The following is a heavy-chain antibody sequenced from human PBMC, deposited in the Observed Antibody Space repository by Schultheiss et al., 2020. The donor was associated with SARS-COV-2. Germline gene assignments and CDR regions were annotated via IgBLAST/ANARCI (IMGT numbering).Heavy chain of an antibody. CDR2: INHSGST. V-gene: IGHV4-34*01. CDR1: GGSFSGYY. Sequence: SETLSLTCAVYGGSFSGYYWSWIRQPPGKGLEWIGEINHSGSTNYNPSLKSRVTISVDTSKNQFSLKLSSVTAADTAVYYCARDRIAVAVTGHAGFDYWGQGTLVTVSS. CDR3: ARDRIAVAVTGHAGFDY. J-gene: IGHJ4*02. D-gene: IGHD6-19*01.